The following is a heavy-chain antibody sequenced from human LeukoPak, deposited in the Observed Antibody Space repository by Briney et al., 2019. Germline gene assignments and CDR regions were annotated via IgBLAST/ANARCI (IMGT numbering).Heavy chain of an antibody. CDR1: GYSISSGYY. J-gene: IGHJ4*02. Sequence: TSETLSLTCTVSGYSISSGYYWGWIRQPPGKGLEWIGSIYHSGSTYYNPSLKSRVTISVDTSKNQFSLKLSSVTAADTAVYYCARDFGGSDYWGQGTLVTVSS. D-gene: IGHD1-26*01. CDR3: ARDFGGSDY. V-gene: IGHV4-38-2*02. CDR2: IYHSGST.